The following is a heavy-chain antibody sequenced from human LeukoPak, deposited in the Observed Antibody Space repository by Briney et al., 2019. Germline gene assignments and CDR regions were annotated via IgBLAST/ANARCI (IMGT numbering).Heavy chain of an antibody. CDR3: TVVNYGSGSYPLGY. V-gene: IGHV3-15*01. Sequence: GGSLRLSCAASGFTFSDHYMDWVRQAPGKGLEWVGRIKNKPDGGTTDYAAPVQGRFTISRDDSKNTLSLQMNSLKAEDTAVYYCTVVNYGSGSYPLGYWGQGTLVTVSS. D-gene: IGHD3-10*01. CDR2: IKNKPDGGTT. J-gene: IGHJ4*02. CDR1: GFTFSDHY.